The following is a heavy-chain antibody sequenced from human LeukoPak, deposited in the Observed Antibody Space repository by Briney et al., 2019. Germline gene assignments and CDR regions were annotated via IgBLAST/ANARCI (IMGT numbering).Heavy chain of an antibody. Sequence: PGTSLRLSCAASGFVFSSYSMHWVRQAPGKGLEWVAVVSYEKTKQYYTDSVKGRFTISRDNAKNSLYLQMNSLRAEDTAVYYCARDSTSDPYYYYYMDVWGKGTTVTVSS. CDR1: GFVFSSYS. J-gene: IGHJ6*03. CDR2: VSYEKTKQ. D-gene: IGHD2-21*02. CDR3: ARDSTSDPYYYYYMDV. V-gene: IGHV3-30-3*01.